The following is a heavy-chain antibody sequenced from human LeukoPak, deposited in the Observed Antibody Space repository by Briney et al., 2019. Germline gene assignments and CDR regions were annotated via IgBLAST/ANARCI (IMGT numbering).Heavy chain of an antibody. CDR3: AKDEGEAVVPAASNYMAV. J-gene: IGHJ6*03. V-gene: IGHV3-33*06. D-gene: IGHD2-2*01. Sequence: GRSLRLSCAASGFTFSNYGMHGVRQAPGRGLEGVAVIWYEGSNKYYADSVKDRFTISRDNSKNTLYLQMNSLRAEDTAVYYCAKDEGEAVVPAASNYMAVWGKGTTVTVSS. CDR1: GFTFSNYG. CDR2: IWYEGSNK.